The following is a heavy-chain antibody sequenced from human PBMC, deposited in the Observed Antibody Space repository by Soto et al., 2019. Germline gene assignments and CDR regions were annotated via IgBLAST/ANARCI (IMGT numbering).Heavy chain of an antibody. CDR3: AKSNYYDSSRSGYYYSGMDV. CDR1: GHSFLRYA. V-gene: IGHV1-69*13. J-gene: IGHJ6*02. D-gene: IGHD3-22*01. Sequence: VDVPREASGHSFLRYAISRVRQATGQGLELMGGIIPFFGKENYAKKFKGRVSITADESTRTAYMELSSLRSEDTAVYYCAKSNYYDSSRSGYYYSGMDVWGQGTTVTVSS. CDR2: IIPFFGKE.